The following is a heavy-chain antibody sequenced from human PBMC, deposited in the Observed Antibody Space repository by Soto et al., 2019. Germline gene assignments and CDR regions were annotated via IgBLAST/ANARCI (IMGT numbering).Heavy chain of an antibody. Sequence: GGSLRLSCAASGLTVSSNYMSWVRQAPGKGLEGVSVIYSGGSTYYADSVKGRFTISRDNSKNTLYLQMNSLRAEDTAVYYCASQLGYCSSTSCYGADYFDYWGQGTLVTVSS. V-gene: IGHV3-66*04. D-gene: IGHD2-2*01. CDR3: ASQLGYCSSTSCYGADYFDY. CDR1: GLTVSSNY. J-gene: IGHJ4*02. CDR2: IYSGGST.